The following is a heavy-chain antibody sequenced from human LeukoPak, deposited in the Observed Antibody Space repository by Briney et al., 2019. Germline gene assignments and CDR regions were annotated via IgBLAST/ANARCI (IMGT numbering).Heavy chain of an antibody. Sequence: SVKVSCKASGGTFSSYVISWVRQAPGQGLEWMGRIIPILGIANYAQKFQGRVTITADKSTSTAYMELSSLSSEDTAVYYCASPPADYYDSRDYFDYWGQGTLVTVSS. CDR3: ASPPADYYDSRDYFDY. J-gene: IGHJ4*02. CDR1: GGTFSSYV. CDR2: IIPILGIA. V-gene: IGHV1-69*04. D-gene: IGHD3-22*01.